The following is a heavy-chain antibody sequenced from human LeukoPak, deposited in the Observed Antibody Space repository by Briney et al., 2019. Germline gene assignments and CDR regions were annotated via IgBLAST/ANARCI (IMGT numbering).Heavy chain of an antibody. Sequence: PGRSLRLSCAASGFTFSNYFMHWVRQAPGKGPEWVADIASDGSHTFYVESVKGRFTISRDNSKNTLYLQMNSLRAEDTAVYFCARERQDTVIHSGAFDIWGQGTMVTVSS. CDR3: ARERQDTVIHSGAFDI. CDR1: GFTFSNYF. V-gene: IGHV3-30*04. J-gene: IGHJ3*02. D-gene: IGHD2-21*02. CDR2: IASDGSHT.